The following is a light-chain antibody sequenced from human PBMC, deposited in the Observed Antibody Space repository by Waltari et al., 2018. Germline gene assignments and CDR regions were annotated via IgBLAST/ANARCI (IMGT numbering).Light chain of an antibody. CDR2: DAS. V-gene: IGKV3-11*01. Sequence: EIVLPQPLATLSLSPGDTATLSCRASQSVGSYLAWYQQKPGQPPRLLIYDASNRATGVPARFRASGSGTDFTLTISSLEAEDFAVYFCQQRSNWTPHTFGQGARLEIK. CDR3: QQRSNWTPHT. CDR1: QSVGSY. J-gene: IGKJ2*01.